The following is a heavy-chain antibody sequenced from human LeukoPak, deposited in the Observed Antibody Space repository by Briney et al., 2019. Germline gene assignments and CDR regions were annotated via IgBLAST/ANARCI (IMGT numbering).Heavy chain of an antibody. CDR1: GDSVSSNSAA. CDR3: ARDLPGGEAAAGTGYDAFDI. J-gene: IGHJ3*02. CDR2: TYYRSKWYN. D-gene: IGHD6-13*01. Sequence: SQTLSLTCAISGDSVSSNSAAWNWIRQSPSRGLEWLGRTYYRSKWYNDYAVSVKSRITINPDTSKNQFSLQLNSVTPEDTAVYYCARDLPGGEAAAGTGYDAFDIWGQGTMVTVSS. V-gene: IGHV6-1*01.